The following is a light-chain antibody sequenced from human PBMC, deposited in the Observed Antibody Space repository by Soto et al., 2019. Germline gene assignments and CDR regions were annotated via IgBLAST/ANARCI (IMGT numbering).Light chain of an antibody. V-gene: IGKV3-20*01. Sequence: EIVLTQSPGTLSLSPGERATLSCRASQSVSSSYLAWYQHKPGQAPRLLIYGASSRATGIPDRFSGSGSGTDFTLTISRLEPEEFAVYYYQQYGKGSFGPGTKVDIK. J-gene: IGKJ3*01. CDR1: QSVSSSY. CDR2: GAS. CDR3: QQYGKGS.